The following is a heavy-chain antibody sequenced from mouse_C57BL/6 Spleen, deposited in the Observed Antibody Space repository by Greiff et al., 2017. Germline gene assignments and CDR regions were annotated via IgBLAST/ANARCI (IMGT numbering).Heavy chain of an antibody. J-gene: IGHJ2*01. CDR1: GYTFTDYN. CDR2: INPNNGGT. V-gene: IGHV1-22*01. CDR3: ARYYYALDY. Sequence: EVQLVESGPELVKPGASVKMSCKASGYTFTDYNMHWVKQSHGKSLEWIGYINPNNGGTSYNQKFKGKATLTVNKSSSTAYMELRSLTSEDSAVYYCARYYYALDYWGQGTTLTVSS. D-gene: IGHD1-1*02.